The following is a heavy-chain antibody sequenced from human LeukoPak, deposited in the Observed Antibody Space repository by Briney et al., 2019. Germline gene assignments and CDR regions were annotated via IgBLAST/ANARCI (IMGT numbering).Heavy chain of an antibody. V-gene: IGHV1-58*02. CDR1: GFTFTNSA. CDR2: IVVGSSNT. CDR3: ARDVYSSSYYYQH. J-gene: IGHJ1*01. D-gene: IGHD6-13*01. Sequence: GTSVKVSCKASGFTFTNSAMQWVRQARGQRLEWIGWIVVGSSNTNYAQKFQERVTITRDMSTSTAYMELSSLRSEDTAVYYCARDVYSSSYYYQHWGQGTLVTVSS.